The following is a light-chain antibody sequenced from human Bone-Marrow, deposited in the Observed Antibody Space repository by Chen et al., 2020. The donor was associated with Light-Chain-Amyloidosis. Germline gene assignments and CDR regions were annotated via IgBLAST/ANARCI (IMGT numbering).Light chain of an antibody. Sequence: SYVLTQPSSVSVAPGHTATIACGGNNIGSTSVHWYQQTPGQAPLLVVYDDSDRPSGIPERFSGSKSGITATLTIDRVEDGDEAGYYCQVWDSSSNHVIFGGGTQLTVL. J-gene: IGLJ2*01. CDR3: QVWDSSSNHVI. CDR1: NIGSTS. CDR2: DDS. V-gene: IGLV3-21*02.